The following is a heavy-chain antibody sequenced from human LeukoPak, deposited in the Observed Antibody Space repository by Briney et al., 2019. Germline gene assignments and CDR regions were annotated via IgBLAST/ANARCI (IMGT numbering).Heavy chain of an antibody. CDR2: IYHSGST. CDR3: ARVQSAAAGGFDY. CDR1: GYSISSVYY. D-gene: IGHD6-13*01. Sequence: SETLSLTWAVSGYSISSVYYWGWIRQPPGKGLEWIGSIYHSGSTYYNPSLKSRVTISVDTSKNQFSLKLSSGTAADTAVYYCARVQSAAAGGFDYWGQGTLVTVSP. J-gene: IGHJ4*02. V-gene: IGHV4-38-2*01.